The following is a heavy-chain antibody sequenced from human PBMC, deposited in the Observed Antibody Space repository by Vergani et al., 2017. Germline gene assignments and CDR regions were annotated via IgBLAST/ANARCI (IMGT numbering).Heavy chain of an antibody. CDR2: ISAYNGHT. Sequence: QVQLVPSGAEVKKPGASVTVSCKASGYTFTSYGISWVRQAPGQGLEWMGWISAYNGHTHYAQKLQGRVTMTADTSTITAYMELRSLRSDDTAVYYCARDSLGHELRYFVWFSIDYWGQGTLVTVSS. D-gene: IGHD3-9*01. CDR1: GYTFTSYG. J-gene: IGHJ4*02. CDR3: ARDSLGHELRYFVWFSIDY. V-gene: IGHV1-18*04.